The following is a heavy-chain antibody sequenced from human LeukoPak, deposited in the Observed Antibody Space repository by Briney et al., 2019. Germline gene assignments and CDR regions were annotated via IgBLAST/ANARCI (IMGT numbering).Heavy chain of an antibody. D-gene: IGHD2-21*01. V-gene: IGHV4-59*01. J-gene: IGHJ6*03. CDR1: GGPLSSYY. Sequence: KPSETLSPTRTVSGGPLSSYYWSWIRQPPGKGLEWIGYIYYSGSTNYNPSLKSRVTISVDTSKNQFSLKLSSVTAADTAVYYCARGLWSTHYYYYYMDVWGKGTTVTVSS. CDR3: ARGLWSTHYYYYYMDV. CDR2: IYYSGST.